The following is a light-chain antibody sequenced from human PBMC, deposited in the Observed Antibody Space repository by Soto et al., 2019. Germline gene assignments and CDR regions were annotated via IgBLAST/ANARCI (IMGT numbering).Light chain of an antibody. V-gene: IGLV2-14*01. Sequence: QSALTQPRSVSGSPGQSVTISCTGTSXDVGGYDSVSWYQQHPGKAPKLMIYEVSNRPSGVSDRISGSRSGNTASLTISGLQAEDEADYYCSSYSSSSTPYVFGTGTKVTVL. CDR3: SSYSSSSTPYV. J-gene: IGLJ1*01. CDR1: SXDVGGYDS. CDR2: EVS.